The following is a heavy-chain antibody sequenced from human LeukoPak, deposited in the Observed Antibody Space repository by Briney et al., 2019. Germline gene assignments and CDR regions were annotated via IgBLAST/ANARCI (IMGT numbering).Heavy chain of an antibody. Sequence: GESLKISCKGSGYSFTSYWIGWVRQMPGKGLEWMGIIYPGDSDTRYSPSFQGQVTISADKSISTAYLQWSSLKASGTAMYYCARHRGYYYDSSGYYVDYWGQGTLVTVSS. J-gene: IGHJ4*02. V-gene: IGHV5-51*01. CDR1: GYSFTSYW. CDR2: IYPGDSDT. D-gene: IGHD3-22*01. CDR3: ARHRGYYYDSSGYYVDY.